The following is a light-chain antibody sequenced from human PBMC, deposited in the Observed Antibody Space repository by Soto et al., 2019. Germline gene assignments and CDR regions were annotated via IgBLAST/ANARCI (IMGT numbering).Light chain of an antibody. CDR1: QTISSW. V-gene: IGKV1-5*03. Sequence: DIQMTQSPSTLSGSVGDRVTITCRASQTISSWLAWYQQKPGKAPKLLIYKASTFKSGVTPRFSGSGSGTEFTLTISSLQPDDVATDDCEHYNSYSEAFGQWTNVDLK. CDR2: KAS. J-gene: IGKJ1*01. CDR3: EHYNSYSEA.